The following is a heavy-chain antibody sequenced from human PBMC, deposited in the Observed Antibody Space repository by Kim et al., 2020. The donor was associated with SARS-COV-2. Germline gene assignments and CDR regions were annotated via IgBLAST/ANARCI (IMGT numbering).Heavy chain of an antibody. V-gene: IGHV5-51*01. D-gene: IGHD6-6*01. CDR3: ARSRSSSGIWGYGMDV. CDR2: IYPGDSDT. CDR1: GYSFTSYW. Sequence: GESLKISCKGSGYSFTSYWIGWVRQMPGKGLEWMGIIYPGDSDTRYSPSFQGQVTISADKSISTAYLQWSSLKASDTAMYYCARSRSSSGIWGYGMDVWGQGTTVTVSS. J-gene: IGHJ6*02.